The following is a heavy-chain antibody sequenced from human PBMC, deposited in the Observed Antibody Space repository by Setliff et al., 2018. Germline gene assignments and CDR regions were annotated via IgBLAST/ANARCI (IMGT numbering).Heavy chain of an antibody. CDR1: GGSLNSGSYY. J-gene: IGHJ5*02. CDR3: ARDNTILGATDH. Sequence: SETLSLTCAVSGGSLNSGSYYWSWIRQSTEKGLEWLGRLHTSGSTTYNPALNSRVTISVDTSTNQFSLRLTSLTAADTAVYFCARDNTILGATDHWGQGTLVTVSS. D-gene: IGHD1-26*01. V-gene: IGHV4-61*02. CDR2: LHTSGST.